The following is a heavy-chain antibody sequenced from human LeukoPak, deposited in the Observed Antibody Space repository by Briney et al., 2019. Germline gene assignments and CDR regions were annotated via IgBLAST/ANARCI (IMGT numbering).Heavy chain of an antibody. D-gene: IGHD2-15*01. V-gene: IGHV3-11*04. CDR1: GFTFSDYY. CDR3: AKDGGSDPDSFDI. CDR2: ISSSGSTI. Sequence: PGGSLRLSCAASGFTFSDYYMSWIRQAPGKGLEWVSYISSSGSTIYYADSVKGRFTISRDNTKNSLYLQMNSLRAEDTAVYYCAKDGGSDPDSFDIWGQGTMVTVSS. J-gene: IGHJ3*02.